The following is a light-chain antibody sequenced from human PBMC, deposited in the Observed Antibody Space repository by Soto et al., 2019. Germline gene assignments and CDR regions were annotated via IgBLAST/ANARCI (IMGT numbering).Light chain of an antibody. Sequence: QSALTQPASVSGSPGQSITIPCTGTSSDVGGYNYVSWYQQHPGKAPKLMIYEVSNRPSGVSNRFSGSKSGNTASLTISGLQAEDEVDYYCSSYTSSSTVVFGGGTKVTVL. V-gene: IGLV2-14*01. CDR3: SSYTSSSTVV. CDR2: EVS. CDR1: SSDVGGYNY. J-gene: IGLJ2*01.